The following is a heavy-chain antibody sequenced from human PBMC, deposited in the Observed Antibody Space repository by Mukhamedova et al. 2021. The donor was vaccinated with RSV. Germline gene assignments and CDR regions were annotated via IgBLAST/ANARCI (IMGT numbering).Heavy chain of an antibody. Sequence: YMSWIRQAPGKGLEWVSYIGSSGSTIYYADSVKGRFTISRDNAKNSLYLQMNSLRAEDTAVYYCARSVVVPAANWGQGTLVTVSS. CDR3: ARSVVVPAAN. J-gene: IGHJ4*02. V-gene: IGHV3-11*01. D-gene: IGHD2-2*01. CDR2: IGSSGSTI. CDR1: Y.